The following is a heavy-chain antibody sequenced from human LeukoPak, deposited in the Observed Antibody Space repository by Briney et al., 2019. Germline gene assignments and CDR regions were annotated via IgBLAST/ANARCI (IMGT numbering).Heavy chain of an antibody. CDR1: GFIFTNYA. CDR3: AKDSSSWYPHSDDY. D-gene: IGHD6-13*01. CDR2: ISGSGGST. J-gene: IGHJ4*02. V-gene: IGHV3-23*01. Sequence: GGSLRLSCVASGFIFTNYAMHWVRQAPGKGLEYVSAISGSGGSTYYADSVKGRFTISRDNSKNTLYLQMNSLRAEDTAVYYCAKDSSSWYPHSDDYWGQGTLVTVSS.